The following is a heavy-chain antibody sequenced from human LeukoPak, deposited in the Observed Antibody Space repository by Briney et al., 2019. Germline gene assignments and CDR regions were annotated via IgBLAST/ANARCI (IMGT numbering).Heavy chain of an antibody. CDR1: GFTFSSCG. J-gene: IGHJ3*02. V-gene: IGHV3-33*06. CDR3: AKPPQAGDAFDI. CDR2: IWYDGSNK. Sequence: GGSLRLSCAASGFTFSSCGMHWVRQAPGKGLEWVAVIWYDGSNKYYADSVKGRFTISRDNSKNTLYLQMNSLRAEDTAVYYCAKPPQAGDAFDIWGQGTMVTVSS.